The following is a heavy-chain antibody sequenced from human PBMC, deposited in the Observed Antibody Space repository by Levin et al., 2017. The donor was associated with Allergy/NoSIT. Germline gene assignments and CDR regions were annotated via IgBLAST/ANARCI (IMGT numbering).Heavy chain of an antibody. CDR3: ARDRVIDQSGNYYYYGMDL. Sequence: SQTLSLTCAVSGASISTYHWSWIRQPPGKGLEWIGYIYSSGSTNYNPSLKSRLTISVDTSRNQFSLKLSSVTAADTAVYYCARDRVIDQSGNYYYYGMDLWGQGTTVIVSS. D-gene: IGHD2-2*01. V-gene: IGHV4-59*01. J-gene: IGHJ6*02. CDR2: IYSSGST. CDR1: GASISTYH.